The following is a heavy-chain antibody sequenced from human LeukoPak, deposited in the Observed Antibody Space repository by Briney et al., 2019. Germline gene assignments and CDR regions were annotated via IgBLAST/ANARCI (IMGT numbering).Heavy chain of an antibody. V-gene: IGHV3-21*01. CDR3: ARDLAGYNSFDH. D-gene: IGHD5-18*01. CDR1: GFTFSSYG. Sequence: GGSLILSCVASGFTFSSYGMNWVRQAPGKGLEWVASINCGSSYIYYADSVKGRFTISRDNAKNSLYLQMNSLRAVYTGEYYCARDLAGYNSFDHGGQETLLTVST. CDR2: INCGSSYI. J-gene: IGHJ4*02.